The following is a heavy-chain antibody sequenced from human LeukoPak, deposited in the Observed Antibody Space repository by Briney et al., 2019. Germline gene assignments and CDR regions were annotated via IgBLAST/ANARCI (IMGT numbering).Heavy chain of an antibody. CDR3: ARGAPIDY. CDR1: GFIFSTYS. Sequence: PGGSLRLSCAASGFIFSTYSMNWVRQAPGKGLEWVSYISSSSSSISYADSVKGRFTISRDNAKNTLYLQMDSLRVDDTAVYYCARGAPIDYWGQGTLVTVSS. J-gene: IGHJ4*02. V-gene: IGHV3-48*04. CDR2: ISSSSSSI.